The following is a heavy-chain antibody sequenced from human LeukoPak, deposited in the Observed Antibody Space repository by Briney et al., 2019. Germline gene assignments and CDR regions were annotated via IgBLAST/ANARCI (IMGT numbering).Heavy chain of an antibody. CDR1: GGSISSGGYY. CDR2: IYYSGST. CDR3: ARSTIVVVER. Sequence: SETLSLTCTVSGGSISSGGYYWSWIRQHPGKGPEWIGYIYYSGSTYYNPSLKSRVTISVDTSKNQFSLKLSSVTAADTAVYYCARSTIVVVERWGQGTLVTVSS. J-gene: IGHJ4*02. V-gene: IGHV4-31*03. D-gene: IGHD2-21*01.